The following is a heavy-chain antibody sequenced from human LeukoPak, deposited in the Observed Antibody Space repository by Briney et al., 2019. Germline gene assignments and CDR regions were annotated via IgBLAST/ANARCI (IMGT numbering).Heavy chain of an antibody. V-gene: IGHV3-23*01. Sequence: PGGSLRLSCAASGFPFSSYAMSWVRQAPGKGLEWVSAIGGTNGRTYYADSVKGRFTISRDNSKNTLYLQMNSLRDEDTAVYYCAKHYYDSSGTPRYFDYWGQGTLVTVSS. CDR2: IGGTNGRT. J-gene: IGHJ4*02. D-gene: IGHD3-22*01. CDR3: AKHYYDSSGTPRYFDY. CDR1: GFPFSSYA.